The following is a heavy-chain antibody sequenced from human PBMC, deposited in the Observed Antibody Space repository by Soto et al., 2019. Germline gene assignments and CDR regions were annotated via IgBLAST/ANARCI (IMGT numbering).Heavy chain of an antibody. J-gene: IGHJ4*02. D-gene: IGHD3-22*01. CDR3: ATNHDDISGRTPLLFDS. CDR1: GDSIGTGGYY. Sequence: QVQLQESGPGLVKPSQTLSLTCTVSGDSIGTGGYYWDWIRQHPGKGPEWIRYIHYSGSTYYNPSLKSRLTISLDTSKNQFSLHLSSVTAADTAVYYCATNHDDISGRTPLLFDSWGQGTLVTVSS. CDR2: IHYSGST. V-gene: IGHV4-31*03.